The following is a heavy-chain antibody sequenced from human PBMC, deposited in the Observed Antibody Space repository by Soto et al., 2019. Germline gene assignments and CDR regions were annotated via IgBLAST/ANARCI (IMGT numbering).Heavy chain of an antibody. J-gene: IGHJ4*02. D-gene: IGHD2-2*01. V-gene: IGHV3-7*03. CDR1: GFTFSSYW. CDR2: IKQDGSEK. Sequence: GGSLRLSCAASGFTFSSYWMSWVRQAPGKGLEWVANIKQDGSEKYYVDSVKGRFTISRDNAKNSLYLQMNSLRAEDTTVYYCAREGYCSSTSYPIDYWGQGTLVTVSS. CDR3: AREGYCSSTSYPIDY.